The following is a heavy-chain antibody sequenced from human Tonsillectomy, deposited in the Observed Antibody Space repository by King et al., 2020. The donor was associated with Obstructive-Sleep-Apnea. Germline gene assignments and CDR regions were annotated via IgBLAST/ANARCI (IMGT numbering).Heavy chain of an antibody. CDR2: ISWNSGSI. Sequence: VQLVESGGGLVHPGRSLRLSCAASGFTFDDYAMHWVRQAPGKGLEWVSGISWNSGSIGYADSVKGRFTISRDNAKNSLYLQMNSLRAEDTALYYCAKMVGRYSGYDFDYWGQGTLVTVSS. CDR1: GFTFDDYA. D-gene: IGHD5-12*01. CDR3: AKMVGRYSGYDFDY. V-gene: IGHV3-9*01. J-gene: IGHJ4*02.